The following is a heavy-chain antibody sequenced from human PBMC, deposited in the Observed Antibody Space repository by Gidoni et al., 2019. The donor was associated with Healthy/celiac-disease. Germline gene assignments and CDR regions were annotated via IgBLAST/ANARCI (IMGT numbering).Heavy chain of an antibody. CDR3: ARHYCSGGSCYYYGMDV. CDR2: IYYSGGT. D-gene: IGHD2-15*01. CDR1: GGSISSSSYY. J-gene: IGHJ6*02. V-gene: IGHV4-39*01. Sequence: QLQLQESGPGLVKPSETLSLTCTVSGGSISSSSYYWGWIRQPPGKGLEWIGSIYYSGGTYYNPSLKSRVTISVDTSKNQFSLKLSSVTAADTAVYYCARHYCSGGSCYYYGMDVWGQGTTVTVSS.